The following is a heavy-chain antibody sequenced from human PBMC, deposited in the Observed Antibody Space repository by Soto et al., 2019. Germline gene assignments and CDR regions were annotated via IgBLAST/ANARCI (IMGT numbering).Heavy chain of an antibody. CDR2: ISSSSSYI. D-gene: IGHD3-22*01. CDR1: GFTFSYYS. V-gene: IGHV3-21*01. Sequence: EVQLVESGGGLVQPGGSLRLSCAASGFTFSYYSMNWVRQALGKGLEWVSSISSSSSYIYYADSVKGRFTISRDNAKNSLYLQMNSLRAEDTAVYYCASPPYYDSSGYYRNWSFGLWGRGTLVTVSS. CDR3: ASPPYYDSSGYYRNWSFGL. J-gene: IGHJ2*01.